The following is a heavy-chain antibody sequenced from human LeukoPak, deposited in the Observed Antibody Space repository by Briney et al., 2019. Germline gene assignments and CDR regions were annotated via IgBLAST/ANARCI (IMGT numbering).Heavy chain of an antibody. D-gene: IGHD3-9*01. CDR3: ARGGGYFDWPPDAFDI. V-gene: IGHV3-66*01. CDR2: IYSGGST. Sequence: PGGSLRLSCAASGFTVSSNYMSWVRQAPGKGLEWVSVIYSGGSTYYADSVKGRFTISRDNSKNTLYLQMNSLRAEDTAVYYCARGGGYFDWPPDAFDIWGQGTMVTVSS. J-gene: IGHJ3*02. CDR1: GFTVSSNY.